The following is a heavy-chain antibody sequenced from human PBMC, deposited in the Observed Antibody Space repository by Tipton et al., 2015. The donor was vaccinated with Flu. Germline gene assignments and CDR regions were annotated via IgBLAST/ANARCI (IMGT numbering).Heavy chain of an antibody. V-gene: IGHV4-59*01. CDR3: ARDTGWGSSYASHGPHFDI. J-gene: IGHJ3*02. CDR2: FYYSGST. D-gene: IGHD3-16*01. CDR1: GGSISSYY. Sequence: GSLRLSCTVSGGSISSYYWSWIRQPPGKGLEWIAYFYYSGSTNYNPSLKSRVTISVDTSKNQFSLKLSSVTAADTAMYYCARDTGWGSSYASHGPHFDIWGQGTMVTVSS.